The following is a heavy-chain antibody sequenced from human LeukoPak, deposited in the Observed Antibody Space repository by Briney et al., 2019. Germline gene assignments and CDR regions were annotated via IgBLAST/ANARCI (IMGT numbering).Heavy chain of an antibody. D-gene: IGHD2-15*01. J-gene: IGHJ4*02. CDR3: ARGFRGYCSGGSCYSFDY. CDR2: ISYDGSNK. Sequence: GGSLRLSCAASGFTFSSYAMHWVRQAPGKGLEWVAVISYDGSNKYYADSVKGRFTISRDNSKNTLYLQMNSLRAEDTAVYYCARGFRGYCSGGSCYSFDYWGRGTLVTVSS. CDR1: GFTFSSYA. V-gene: IGHV3-30*01.